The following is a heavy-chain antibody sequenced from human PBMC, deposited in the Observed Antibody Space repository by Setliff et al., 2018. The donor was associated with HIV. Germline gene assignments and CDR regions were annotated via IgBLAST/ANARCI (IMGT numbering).Heavy chain of an antibody. CDR3: ARVRSYGSAYDAFDV. V-gene: IGHV4-4*08. J-gene: IGHJ3*01. Sequence: PSETLSLTCAVYNGSFSGYYWSWIRQPPGTGLEWLGCIYSGGSTNYNPSLESRVTISLDTSKNQFSLRLTSVTAADTAVYYCARVRSYGSAYDAFDVWGPGTMVTVSS. D-gene: IGHD3-10*01. CDR1: NGSFSGYY. CDR2: IYSGGST.